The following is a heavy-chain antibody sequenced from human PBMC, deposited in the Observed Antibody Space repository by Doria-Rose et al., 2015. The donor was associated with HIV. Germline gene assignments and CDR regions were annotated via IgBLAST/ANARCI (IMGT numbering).Heavy chain of an antibody. CDR1: GGSISNYY. J-gene: IGHJ4*02. Sequence: GPGLVKPSETLSLTCTVSGGSISNYYWTWIRQPPGKGLEWIGYIYYSGSTSYNPSLKSRVIISVDTSKNQFSLRLSSVTAADTAAYYCARGVGPALDYWGQGTLVTVSS. CDR3: ARGVGPALDY. V-gene: IGHV4-59*01. CDR2: IYYSGST.